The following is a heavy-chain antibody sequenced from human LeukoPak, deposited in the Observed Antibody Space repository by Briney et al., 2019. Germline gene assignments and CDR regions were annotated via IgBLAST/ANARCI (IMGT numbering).Heavy chain of an antibody. Sequence: ASVKVSCKPSGYSFSNYAMQWVRQAPGQRLEWMGWINVGNGNRKYSQKFQGRVTLTRDTSASTAYMELSSLRSEDTAVYYSARDNGDYYGSGSFDYWGQGTLVTVSS. D-gene: IGHD3-10*01. CDR2: INVGNGNR. CDR1: GYSFSNYA. CDR3: ARDNGDYYGSGSFDY. J-gene: IGHJ4*02. V-gene: IGHV1-3*01.